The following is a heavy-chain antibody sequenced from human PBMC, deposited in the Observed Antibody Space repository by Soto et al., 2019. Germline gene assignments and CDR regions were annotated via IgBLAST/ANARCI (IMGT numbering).Heavy chain of an antibody. Sequence: QVQLVQSGAEVRKPGASVKVSCKASGYTFTGYYLHWVRQAPGQGLEWMGGIPPNSGGTNYAQKFQGRVTMTSDTSVTTAFMDLSRLTSDDTAIYFCARVLEYYGSWGAMDVWGQGTTVTVSS. CDR2: IPPNSGGT. CDR3: ARVLEYYGSWGAMDV. V-gene: IGHV1-2*02. J-gene: IGHJ6*02. CDR1: GYTFTGYY. D-gene: IGHD3-10*01.